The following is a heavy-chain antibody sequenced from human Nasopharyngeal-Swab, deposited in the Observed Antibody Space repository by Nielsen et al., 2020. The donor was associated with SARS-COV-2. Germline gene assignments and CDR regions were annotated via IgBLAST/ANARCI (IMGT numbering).Heavy chain of an antibody. CDR2: IYYSGNT. D-gene: IGHD1-26*01. V-gene: IGHV4-39*01. CDR3: ASQGIGSYYLLYYYYGMDV. Sequence: WIRQAPGQGLEWIGSIYYSGNTYYNPSLKSRVTISIDTSKTQFSLKLSSVTAADTAVYYCASQGIGSYYLLYYYYGMDVWGQGTTVTVSS. J-gene: IGHJ6*02.